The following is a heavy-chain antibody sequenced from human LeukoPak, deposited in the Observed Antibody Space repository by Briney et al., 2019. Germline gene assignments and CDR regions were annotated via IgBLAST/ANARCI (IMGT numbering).Heavy chain of an antibody. Sequence: GGSLRLSCAASGFTFDDYAMHWVRQAPGKGLEWVSLISWDGGSTYYADSVKGRFTISRDNSKNSLYLQMNSLRAEDTALYYCAKGLGTSPKPKQWGGVDYWGQGTLVTVSS. D-gene: IGHD7-27*01. CDR3: AKGLGTSPKPKQWGGVDY. CDR1: GFTFDDYA. CDR2: ISWDGGST. J-gene: IGHJ4*02. V-gene: IGHV3-43D*03.